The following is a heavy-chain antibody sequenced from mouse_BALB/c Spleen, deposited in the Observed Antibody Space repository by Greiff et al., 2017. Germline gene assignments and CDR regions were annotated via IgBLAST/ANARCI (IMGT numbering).Heavy chain of an antibody. Sequence: QVQLKESGAELAKPGASVKMSCKASGYTFTSYWMHWVKQRPGQGLEWIGYINPSTGYTEYNQKFKDKATLTADKSSSTAYMQLSSLTSEDSAVYYCARSGTYGYDRFSYWGQGTLVTVSA. V-gene: IGHV1-7*01. CDR2: INPSTGYT. J-gene: IGHJ3*01. CDR1: GYTFTSYW. D-gene: IGHD2-2*01. CDR3: ARSGTYGYDRFSY.